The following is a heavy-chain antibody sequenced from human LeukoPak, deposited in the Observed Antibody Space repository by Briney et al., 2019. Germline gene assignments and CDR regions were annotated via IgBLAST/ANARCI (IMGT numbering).Heavy chain of an antibody. CDR3: ARSDSSGWYLLRYFDL. CDR2: IYYSGST. V-gene: IGHV4-38-2*01. D-gene: IGHD6-19*01. Sequence: PSETLSLTCAVSGYSISSGYYWSWIRQPPGKGLEWIGYIYYSGSTNYNPSLKSRVTISVDTSKNQFSLKLSSVTAADTAVYYCARSDSSGWYLLRYFDLWGRGTLVTVSS. CDR1: GYSISSGYY. J-gene: IGHJ2*01.